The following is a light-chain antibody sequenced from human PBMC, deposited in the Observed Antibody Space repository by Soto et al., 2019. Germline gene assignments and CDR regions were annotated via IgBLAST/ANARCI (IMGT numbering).Light chain of an antibody. CDR1: SSDVGGYNY. V-gene: IGLV2-14*01. CDR2: GVS. Sequence: QSVLTQPASVSGSPGQSITISCTGTSSDVGGYNYVSWYQQHPGKAPKLIIYGVSNRPSGVSNRFSGFKSDNTAYLTISGLQAEDEADYYCSSYVSSSTLDVFGTGTKVTVL. J-gene: IGLJ1*01. CDR3: SSYVSSSTLDV.